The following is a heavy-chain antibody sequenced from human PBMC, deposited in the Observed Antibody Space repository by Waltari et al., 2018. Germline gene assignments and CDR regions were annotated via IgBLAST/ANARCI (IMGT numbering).Heavy chain of an antibody. Sequence: QLQLQESGPTLVKPSETLSLTCTVSGGSIRRSRYYWGWIRQSPGKGLEWIGSIYYSGTTYYNPTLESRVTISGDTSKNQFSLKLSSVTAADTAVYYCVRHWKRNGYRFDPWGQGTLVTVSS. J-gene: IGHJ5*02. D-gene: IGHD5-12*01. CDR3: VRHWKRNGYRFDP. CDR1: GGSIRRSRYY. V-gene: IGHV4-39*01. CDR2: IYYSGTT.